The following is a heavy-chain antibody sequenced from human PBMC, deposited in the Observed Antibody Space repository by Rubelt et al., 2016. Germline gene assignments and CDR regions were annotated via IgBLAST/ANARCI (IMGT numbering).Heavy chain of an antibody. CDR3: ARGNTALVSLNY. Sequence: QVQLQQWGAGLLKPSETLSLTCAVFGGSFSGYSRSWIRQPPGKGLEWIGEINHSGSTNYNPSLKSRVTISVDTSKNQVALKLSSGTAADTAVYYCARGNTALVSLNYWGQGTLVTVSS. CDR2: INHSGST. J-gene: IGHJ4*02. CDR1: GGSFSGYS. D-gene: IGHD5-18*01. V-gene: IGHV4-34*02.